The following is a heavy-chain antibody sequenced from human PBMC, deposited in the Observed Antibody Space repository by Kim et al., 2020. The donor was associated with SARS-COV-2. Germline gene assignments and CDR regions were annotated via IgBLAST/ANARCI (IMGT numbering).Heavy chain of an antibody. CDR2: INHSGST. CDR3: ARRLYGDYFDY. D-gene: IGHD4-17*01. CDR1: GGSFSGYY. J-gene: IGHJ4*02. Sequence: SETLSLTCAVYGGSFSGYYWSWIRQPPGKGLEWIGEINHSGSTNYNPSLKSRVTISVDTSKNQFSLKLSSVTAADTAVYYCARRLYGDYFDYWGQGTLVTVSS. V-gene: IGHV4-34*01.